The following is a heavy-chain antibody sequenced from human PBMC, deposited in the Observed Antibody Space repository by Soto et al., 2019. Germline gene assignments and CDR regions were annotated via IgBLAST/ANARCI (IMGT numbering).Heavy chain of an antibody. D-gene: IGHD3-22*01. CDR1: GFTFSSYG. Sequence: QVQLVESGGGVVQPGRSLRLSCAASGFTFSSYGMHWVRQAPGKGLEWVAVIWYDGSNKYYADSVKGRFTISRDNSKNTLYVQMNSLRAEDTAVYYCARDLYYYDSSGYYYYYYGMDVWGQGTTVTVSS. J-gene: IGHJ6*02. CDR3: ARDLYYYDSSGYYYYYYGMDV. V-gene: IGHV3-33*01. CDR2: IWYDGSNK.